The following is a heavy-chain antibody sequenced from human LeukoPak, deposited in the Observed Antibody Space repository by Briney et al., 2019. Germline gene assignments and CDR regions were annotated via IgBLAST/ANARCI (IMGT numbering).Heavy chain of an antibody. CDR1: GYTFSNYA. D-gene: IGHD6-13*01. CDR3: ARGDSGPTYNSNWYETDY. V-gene: IGHV7-4-1*02. Sequence: ASVKVSCKASGYTFSNYAINWVRQAPGKGLEWMGWINANTGNPTYALGFTGRFVLSLDTSVSTAYLQISSLKAEDTAVYYCARGDSGPTYNSNWYETDYWGQGTLVTVSS. J-gene: IGHJ4*02. CDR2: INANTGNP.